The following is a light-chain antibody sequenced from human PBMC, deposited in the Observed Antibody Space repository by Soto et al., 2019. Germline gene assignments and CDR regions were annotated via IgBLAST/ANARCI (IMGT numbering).Light chain of an antibody. CDR1: QSISSW. J-gene: IGKJ2*01. V-gene: IGKV1-5*01. CDR2: DAS. Sequence: DIQMTQSPSTLSASVGDRVTITCRASQSISSWLAWYQQKPGKAPKLLIYDASSLESGVPSRFSGSGSGTDFTLIISGLQPEDFATYYCQQSYISPYTFGQGTKVDIK. CDR3: QQSYISPYT.